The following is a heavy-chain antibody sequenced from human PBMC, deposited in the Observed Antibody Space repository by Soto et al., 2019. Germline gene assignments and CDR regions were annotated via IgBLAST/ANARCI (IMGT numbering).Heavy chain of an antibody. CDR3: ARHATRSYDY. CDR2: IYYNGNT. V-gene: IGHV4-59*08. CDR1: RGSISTYY. J-gene: IGHJ4*02. Sequence: SETLSLTCTVSRGSISTYYWSWIRQPPGKGLECIGYIYYNGNTNYNPSLKSRVTISVDTSKNQFTLDLNSVTAADTAVYYCARHATRSYDYWGQGTLVTVSS.